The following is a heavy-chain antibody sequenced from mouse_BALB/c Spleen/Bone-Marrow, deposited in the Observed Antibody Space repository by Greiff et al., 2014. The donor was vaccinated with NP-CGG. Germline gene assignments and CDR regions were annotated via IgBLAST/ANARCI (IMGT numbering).Heavy chain of an antibody. Sequence: EVQLVESGGGLVKPGGSLKLSCAASGFTFSDYYMYWVRQTPEKRLEWVATISDGGTYTFYPDSVNGRFTISRDNAKNNQYLQMSSLQSEDTAMYYCTRSGKRYGAMDYWGQGTSVTVSS. D-gene: IGHD2-10*02. CDR2: ISDGGTYT. V-gene: IGHV5-4*02. CDR3: TRSGKRYGAMDY. CDR1: GFTFSDYY. J-gene: IGHJ4*01.